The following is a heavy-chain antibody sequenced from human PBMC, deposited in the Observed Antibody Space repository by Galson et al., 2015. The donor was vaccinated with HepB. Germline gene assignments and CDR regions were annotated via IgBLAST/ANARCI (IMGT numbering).Heavy chain of an antibody. CDR2: IDPSALYT. CDR1: GYILTHYW. CDR3: ARQSKIVVPASDQHGMDV. V-gene: IGHV5-10-1*01. Sequence: QSGAEVPKPGESLRTSCKGSGYILTHYWINWLRQMPGKGLEWLGRIDPSALYTDYSPSLHGPVSISADKSVNTAFLYWSSLKAAETAIYYCARQSKIVVPASDQHGMDVWGQGTTVTVSS. J-gene: IGHJ6*02. D-gene: IGHD3-22*01.